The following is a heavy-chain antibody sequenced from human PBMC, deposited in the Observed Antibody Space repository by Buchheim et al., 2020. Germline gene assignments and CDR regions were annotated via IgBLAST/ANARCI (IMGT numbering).Heavy chain of an antibody. J-gene: IGHJ6*02. CDR1: GFTFSSYA. Sequence: EVQLLESGGGLVQPGGSLRLSCAASGFTFSSYAMSWVRQAPGKGLEWVSAISGSGGSTYYADSVKGRFTISSDNSKNTLYLQMNSLRAEDTAVYYCAKWATVQVGGSYYYYGMDVWGQGTT. CDR2: ISGSGGST. CDR3: AKWATVQVGGSYYYYGMDV. V-gene: IGHV3-23*01. D-gene: IGHD3-16*01.